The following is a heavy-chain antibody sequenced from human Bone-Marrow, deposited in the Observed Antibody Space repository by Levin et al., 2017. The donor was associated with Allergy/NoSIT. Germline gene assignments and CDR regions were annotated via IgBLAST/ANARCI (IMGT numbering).Heavy chain of an antibody. D-gene: IGHD3-9*01. CDR1: GGSISSYY. CDR3: ASRYYDILTGYYDAFDI. CDR2: IYYSGST. V-gene: IGHV4-59*08. J-gene: IGHJ3*02. Sequence: PSETLSLTCTVSGGSISSYYWSWIRQPPGKGLEWIGYIYYSGSTNYNPSLKSRVTISVDTSKNQFSLKLSSVTAADTAVYYCASRYYDILTGYYDAFDIWGQGTMVTVSS.